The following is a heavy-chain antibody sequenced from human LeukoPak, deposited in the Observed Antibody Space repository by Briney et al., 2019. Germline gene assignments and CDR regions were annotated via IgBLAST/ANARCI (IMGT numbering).Heavy chain of an antibody. CDR2: ISGSGGST. CDR3: AKDRRTTGTTRGEFDY. J-gene: IGHJ4*02. D-gene: IGHD1-1*01. V-gene: IGHV3-23*01. CDR1: GFTFSSYA. Sequence: QPGGSLRLSCAASGFTFSSYAMSWVRQAPGKGLEWVSAISGSGGSTYYADSEKGRFTISRDNSKNTLYLQMNSLRAEDTAVYYCAKDRRTTGTTRGEFDYWGQGTLVTVSS.